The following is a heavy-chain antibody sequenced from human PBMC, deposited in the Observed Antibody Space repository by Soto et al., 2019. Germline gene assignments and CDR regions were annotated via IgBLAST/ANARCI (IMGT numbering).Heavy chain of an antibody. Sequence: PSETLSLTCAVHGGSFSGYYWSWIRQPPGKGLEWIGEINHSGSTNYNPSLKSRVTISVDTSKNQFSLKLSSVTAADTAVYYCAMGAGGYSYGYHLGYWGQGTLVTVSS. CDR1: GGSFSGYY. CDR3: AMGAGGYSYGYHLGY. J-gene: IGHJ4*02. V-gene: IGHV4-34*01. D-gene: IGHD5-18*01. CDR2: INHSGST.